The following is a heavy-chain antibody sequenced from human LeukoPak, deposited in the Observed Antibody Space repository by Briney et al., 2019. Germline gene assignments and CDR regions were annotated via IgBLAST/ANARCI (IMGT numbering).Heavy chain of an antibody. V-gene: IGHV6-1*01. CDR2: TYYRSKWYN. Sequence: SQTLSLTCAISGDSVSSNSAACNWIRQSPSRGLEWLGRTYYRSKWYNDYAVSVKSRITINPDTSKNQFSLKLSSVTAADTAVYYCARERGAFAIHDAFDIWGQGTMVTVSS. CDR3: ARERGAFAIHDAFDI. CDR1: GDSVSSNSAA. J-gene: IGHJ3*02. D-gene: IGHD2-21*01.